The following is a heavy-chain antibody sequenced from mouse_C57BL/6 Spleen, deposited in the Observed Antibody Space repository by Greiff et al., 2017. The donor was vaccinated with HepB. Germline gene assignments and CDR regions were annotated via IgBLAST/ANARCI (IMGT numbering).Heavy chain of an antibody. J-gene: IGHJ4*01. CDR2: ISDGGSYT. CDR3: ASSTVPRGAMDY. V-gene: IGHV5-4*01. D-gene: IGHD2-1*01. CDR1: GFTFSSYA. Sequence: EVQGVESGGGLVKPGGSLKLSCAASGFTFSSYAMSWVRQNPEKRLEWVATISDGGSYTYYPDNVKGRFTISRDNAKNNLYLQMSHLKSEDTAMYYCASSTVPRGAMDYWGQGTSVTVSS.